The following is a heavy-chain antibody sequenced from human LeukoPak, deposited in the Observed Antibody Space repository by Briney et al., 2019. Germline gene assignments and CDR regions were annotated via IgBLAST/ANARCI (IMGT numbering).Heavy chain of an antibody. D-gene: IGHD6-13*01. CDR1: GASISTYY. CDR2: ISHRGYT. Sequence: SETLSLTCTVSGASISTYYWSWIRQPPGKGLEWIGFISHRGYTNYNPSLKSRISISADKSKNQLSLKLSSVAAADPAIYYCARGTTSAAAVPDYWGQGTLVTVSS. V-gene: IGHV4-59*01. J-gene: IGHJ4*02. CDR3: ARGTTSAAAVPDY.